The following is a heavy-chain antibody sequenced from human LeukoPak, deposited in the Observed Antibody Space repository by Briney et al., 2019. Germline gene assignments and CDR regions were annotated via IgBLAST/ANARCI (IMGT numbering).Heavy chain of an antibody. V-gene: IGHV3-30-3*01. D-gene: IGHD3-22*01. CDR2: ISYDGSNK. J-gene: IGHJ4*02. CDR3: ARESRDYYDSSGQIAGHFDY. CDR1: GFTFSSYD. Sequence: GGSLRLSCAASGFTFSSYDMHWVRQAPGKGLEWVAFISYDGSNKYYADSVKGRFTISRDNSKNTLYLQMNSLRAEDTAVYYCARESRDYYDSSGQIAGHFDYWGQGTLVTVSS.